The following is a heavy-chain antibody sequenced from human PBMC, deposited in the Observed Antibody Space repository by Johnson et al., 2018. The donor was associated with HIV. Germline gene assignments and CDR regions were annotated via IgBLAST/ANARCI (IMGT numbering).Heavy chain of an antibody. CDR1: GFTFSNAW. CDR2: ISSSGSTI. Sequence: QVQLVESGGGLVQPGGSLRLSCAASGFTFSNAWMSWVRQAPGKGLEWVSFISSSGSTIYYSDSVKGRFTISRDNAKNSLYLQMNSLRAEDTALCYCARDIVVVPAAGSSSSSAFGFWGQGTMVTVSS. D-gene: IGHD2-2*01. J-gene: IGHJ3*01. CDR3: ARDIVVVPAAGSSSSSAFGF. V-gene: IGHV3-11*01.